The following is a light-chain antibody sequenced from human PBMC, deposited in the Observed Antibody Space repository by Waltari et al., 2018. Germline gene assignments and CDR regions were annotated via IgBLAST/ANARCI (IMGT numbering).Light chain of an antibody. Sequence: QSALTQPASVSGSPGQSITISCTGTSGDIGTYTFVPWYQQEPGRAPKLIAYDVSQRPSGVSNRFSGSKSGNTASLTISGVQAEDEADYYCSSYTTTSSWVFGGGTKLTVL. J-gene: IGLJ3*02. V-gene: IGLV2-14*01. CDR1: SGDIGTYTF. CDR2: DVS. CDR3: SSYTTTSSWV.